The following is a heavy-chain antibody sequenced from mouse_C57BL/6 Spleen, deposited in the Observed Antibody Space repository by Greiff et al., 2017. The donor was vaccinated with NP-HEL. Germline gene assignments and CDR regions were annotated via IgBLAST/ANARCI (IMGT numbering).Heavy chain of an antibody. Sequence: VQLKQSGPELVKPGASVKMSCKASGYTFPDYNMHWVKQSHGKSLEWLGYINPNNGGTSYNQKFKGKATLTVNKSSSTAYMELRSLTSEDSAVYYCARDLLFAYWGQGTLVTVSA. CDR1: GYTFPDYN. J-gene: IGHJ3*01. D-gene: IGHD2-1*01. CDR3: ARDLLFAY. V-gene: IGHV1-22*01. CDR2: INPNNGGT.